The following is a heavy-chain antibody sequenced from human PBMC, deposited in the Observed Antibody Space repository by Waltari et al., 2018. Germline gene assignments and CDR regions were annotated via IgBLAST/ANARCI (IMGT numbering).Heavy chain of an antibody. CDR1: GGPMPNQY. CDR3: ARGRWLGD. J-gene: IGHJ4*02. D-gene: IGHD6-19*01. V-gene: IGHV4-59*11. Sequence: HVQLQDSGPGLVKPSETLSLACPVSGGPMPNQYWSWIRQSPGKGLEGIGYVFYSGSTTYSLSLKSRVTISIDTSNNQFYVKLTSVTTADTAVYYCARGRWLGDWGQGILVTVSA. CDR2: VFYSGST.